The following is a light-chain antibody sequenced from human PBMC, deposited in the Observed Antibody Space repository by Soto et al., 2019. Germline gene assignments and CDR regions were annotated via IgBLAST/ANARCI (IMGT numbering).Light chain of an antibody. V-gene: IGLV1-44*01. J-gene: IGLJ1*01. CDR2: SYN. CDR1: SSNIGSNT. CDR3: AAWDDSLNGYV. Sequence: QSVLTQPPSASGTPGQRVTISCSGSSSNIGSNTVNWYQQLPGTAPKLLIYSYNQRPSGVPDRFSGSKSVTSASLAISGLHSEDEADYYCAAWDDSLNGYVFGTGTKVTVL.